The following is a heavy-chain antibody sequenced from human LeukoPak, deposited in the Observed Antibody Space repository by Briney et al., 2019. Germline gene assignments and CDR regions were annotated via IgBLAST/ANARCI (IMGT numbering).Heavy chain of an antibody. CDR3: ARDASGIAAAGTTYYFDY. CDR1: GYTFTGYY. CDR2: INPNSGGA. V-gene: IGHV1-2*06. D-gene: IGHD6-13*01. J-gene: IGHJ4*02. Sequence: ASVKVSCKASGYTFTGYYMHWVRQAPGQGLEWMGRINPNSGGANYAQKFQGRVTMTRDTYISTAYMELSRLRSDDTAVYYCARDASGIAAAGTTYYFDYWGQGTLVTVSS.